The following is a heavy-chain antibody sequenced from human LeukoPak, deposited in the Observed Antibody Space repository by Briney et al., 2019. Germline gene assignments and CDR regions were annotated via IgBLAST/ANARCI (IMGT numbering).Heavy chain of an antibody. CDR3: ARGGSSWYGDY. D-gene: IGHD6-13*01. J-gene: IGHJ4*02. Sequence: GGSLRLSCAASGLTFSSYAMHWVRQAPGKGLEWVAVISYDGSNKYYADSVKGRFTISRDNSKNTLYLQMNSLRAEDTAVYYCARGGSSWYGDYWGQGTLVTVSS. V-gene: IGHV3-30*04. CDR2: ISYDGSNK. CDR1: GLTFSSYA.